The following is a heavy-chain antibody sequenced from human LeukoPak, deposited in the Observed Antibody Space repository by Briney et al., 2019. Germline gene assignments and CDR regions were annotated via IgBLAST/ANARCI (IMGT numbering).Heavy chain of an antibody. V-gene: IGHV3-23*01. Sequence: PGGSLRLSCAASGFTFSSYAMSWVRQAPGKGLEWVSAISGSGGSTYYADSVKGRFTISRDNSKNTLYLQMNCLRAEDTAVYYCAKFTHSYYYYGMDVWGQGTTVTVSS. D-gene: IGHD2-21*01. CDR2: ISGSGGST. CDR1: GFTFSSYA. CDR3: AKFTHSYYYYGMDV. J-gene: IGHJ6*02.